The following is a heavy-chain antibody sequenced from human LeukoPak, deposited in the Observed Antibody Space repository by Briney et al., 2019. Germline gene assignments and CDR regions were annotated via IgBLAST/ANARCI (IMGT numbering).Heavy chain of an antibody. D-gene: IGHD1-26*01. Sequence: GGSLRLSCAASGFTLSSYSMKWVRQAPGKGLEWVSSISSSSSYIYYADSVKGRFTISRDNAKNSLYLQMNSLRAEDTAVYFCARATWDPNYYYYMDVWGKGTTVTVSS. CDR1: GFTLSSYS. CDR2: ISSSSSYI. V-gene: IGHV3-21*01. CDR3: ARATWDPNYYYYMDV. J-gene: IGHJ6*03.